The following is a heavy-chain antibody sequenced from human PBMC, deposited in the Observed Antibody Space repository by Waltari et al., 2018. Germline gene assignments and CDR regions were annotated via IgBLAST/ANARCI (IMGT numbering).Heavy chain of an antibody. CDR3: ARGQQLVGYYGLDV. CDR1: GSPFSDSV. J-gene: IGHJ6*02. D-gene: IGHD6-13*01. V-gene: IGHV3-30-3*01. Sequence: QVQLVESGGGVVQPGRSLRLSCTASGSPFSDSVMHWVRQAPGKGLEWGAVVSYDGSDKYYAESVKGRFTISRDNSNNVLYLQMNSLRAEDTAVYYCARGQQLVGYYGLDVWGQGTTVIVSS. CDR2: VSYDGSDK.